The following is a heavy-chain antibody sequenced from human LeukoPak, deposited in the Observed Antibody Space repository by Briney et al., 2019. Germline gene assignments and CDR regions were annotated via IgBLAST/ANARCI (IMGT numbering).Heavy chain of an antibody. Sequence: GSLRLSCSISGFTFTNYAMTWVRQAPGKGLEWIGEINHSGSTNYNPSLKSRVTISVDTSKNQFSLKLSSVTAADTAVYYCARARRDSISYYFDYWGQGTLVTVSS. CDR2: INHSGST. CDR1: GFTFTNYA. CDR3: ARARRDSISYYFDY. J-gene: IGHJ4*02. V-gene: IGHV4-34*01. D-gene: IGHD3-3*02.